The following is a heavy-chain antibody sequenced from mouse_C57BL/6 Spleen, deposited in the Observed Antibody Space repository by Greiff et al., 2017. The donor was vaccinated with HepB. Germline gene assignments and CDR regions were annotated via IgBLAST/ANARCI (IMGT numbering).Heavy chain of an antibody. V-gene: IGHV5-17*01. CDR2: ISSGSSTI. CDR3: ASRIYYGNLYAMDY. J-gene: IGHJ4*01. Sequence: VQLKESGGGLVKPGGSLKLSCAASGFTFSDYGMHWVRQAPEKGLEWVAYISSGSSTIYYADTVKGRFTISRDNAKNTLFLQMTSLRSEDTAMYYCASRIYYGNLYAMDYWGQGTSVTVSS. CDR1: GFTFSDYG. D-gene: IGHD2-1*01.